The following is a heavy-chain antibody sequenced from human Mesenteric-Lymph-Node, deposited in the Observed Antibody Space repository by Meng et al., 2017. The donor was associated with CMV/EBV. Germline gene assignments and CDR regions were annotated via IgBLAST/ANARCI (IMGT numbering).Heavy chain of an antibody. V-gene: IGHV3-9*01. CDR1: GFTFDDYA. Sequence: GGSLRLSCAASGFTFDDYAMHWVRQAPGKGLEWVSGISWNSGSIGYADSVKGRFTISRDNAKNSLYLQMNSLRAEDTAVYYCAKLGEIGTTTYYYYGMDVWGQGTTVTVSS. D-gene: IGHD1-7*01. CDR2: ISWNSGSI. J-gene: IGHJ6*02. CDR3: AKLGEIGTTTYYYYGMDV.